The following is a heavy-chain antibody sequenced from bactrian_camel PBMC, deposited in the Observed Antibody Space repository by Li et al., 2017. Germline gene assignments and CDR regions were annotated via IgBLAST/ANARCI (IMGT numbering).Heavy chain of an antibody. Sequence: DVQLVESGGGLVQPGGSLRLSCAASGFTFSDYAMNWVRQAPGKGLEWVSVISSGGTTTVYADSVKGRFTISRDNAKNTVYLQLNSLKTEDSAMYYCTKGTGWGPGFAYWGQGTQVTVS. CDR3: TKGTGWGPGFAY. D-gene: IGHD5*01. CDR1: GFTFSDYA. CDR2: ISSGGTTT. V-gene: IGHV3S40*01. J-gene: IGHJ6*01.